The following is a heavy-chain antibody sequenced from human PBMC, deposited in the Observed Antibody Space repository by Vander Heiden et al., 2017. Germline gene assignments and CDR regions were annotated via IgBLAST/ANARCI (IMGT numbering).Heavy chain of an antibody. Sequence: EVQLLESGGGLVQRGGSLRLSCAAAGFTFSSYPVRWVRLAPGKGLEWVSTISGSGSSTLYTDSVKGRFTISRDNSKNTLYLQMNSLRAEDTAVYYCAKEGENYYGSGLHFDYWGQGTLVTVSS. CDR3: AKEGENYYGSGLHFDY. CDR1: GFTFSSYP. V-gene: IGHV3-23*01. CDR2: ISGSGSST. J-gene: IGHJ4*02. D-gene: IGHD3-10*01.